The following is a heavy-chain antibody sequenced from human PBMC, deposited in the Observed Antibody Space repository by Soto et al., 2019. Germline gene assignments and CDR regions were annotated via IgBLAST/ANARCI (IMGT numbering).Heavy chain of an antibody. CDR2: IYYSGST. J-gene: IGHJ4*02. D-gene: IGHD3-3*01. Sequence: HSETLSLTCTVSGGSISSSSYYWGWIRQPPGKGLEWIGSIYYSGSTYYNPSLKSRVTISVDTSKNQFSLKLSSVTAADTAVYYCARLANLRFLEWLYIDYWGQGTLVTVSS. CDR1: GGSISSSSYY. V-gene: IGHV4-39*01. CDR3: ARLANLRFLEWLYIDY.